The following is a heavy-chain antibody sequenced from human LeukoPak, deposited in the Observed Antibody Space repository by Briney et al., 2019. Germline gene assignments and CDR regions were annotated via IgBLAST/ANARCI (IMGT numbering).Heavy chain of an antibody. D-gene: IGHD2-2*01. CDR3: ARDYCNSISCYAMDY. Sequence: AGGSRRLSCAGPGFIVRSNYMSWVRAAPGKGLEGVSVIYSEGTTYYTDSVKGRFTISRDNSKNTLYLQMNSLRAEDTAVYYCARDYCNSISCYAMDYWGQGTLVTVSS. V-gene: IGHV3-53*01. CDR2: IYSEGTT. J-gene: IGHJ4*02. CDR1: GFIVRSNY.